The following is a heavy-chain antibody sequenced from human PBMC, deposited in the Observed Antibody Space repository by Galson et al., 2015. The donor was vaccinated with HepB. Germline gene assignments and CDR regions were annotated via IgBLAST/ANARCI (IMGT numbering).Heavy chain of an antibody. CDR3: AKDNIRGLDYCDY. D-gene: IGHD3/OR15-3a*01. CDR2: IRYDGSIK. Sequence: SLRLSCAASGFTFSTYGIHWVRQAPGKGLEWVAFIRYDGSIKYYVDSVKGRFTISRDNSKNTVYLQMNSLRAEDTAVYYCAKDNIRGLDYCDYWGQGTLDTVSS. J-gene: IGHJ4*02. V-gene: IGHV3-30*02. CDR1: GFTFSTYG.